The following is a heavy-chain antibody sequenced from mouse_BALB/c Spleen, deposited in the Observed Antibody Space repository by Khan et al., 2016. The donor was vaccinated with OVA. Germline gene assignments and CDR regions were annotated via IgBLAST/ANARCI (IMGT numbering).Heavy chain of an antibody. CDR1: GDSITSGF. J-gene: IGHJ4*01. CDR3: VGSYGSWAVDY. CDR2: VTYSGNT. Sequence: EVQLVESGPSLVKPSQTLSLTCSVTGDSITSGFWNWIRQLPGNKFEYMGYVTYSGNTYYNPSLKSRLSITRDTSKSQYYLQLNSVTTEDTATYLWVGSYGSWAVDYWGQGTSVTVSS. D-gene: IGHD1-1*01. V-gene: IGHV3-8*02.